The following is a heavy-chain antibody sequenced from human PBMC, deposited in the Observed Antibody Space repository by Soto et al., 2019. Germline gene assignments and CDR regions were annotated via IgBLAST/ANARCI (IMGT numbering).Heavy chain of an antibody. CDR1: GFTFSRYV. CDR3: ARDPSEGRVGNWFES. V-gene: IGHV3-21*06. Sequence: GGTLRLSCAASGFTFSRYVMNWLRQAPGKGLEWVASISSSTSYVYYADSVKGRFSTSRDNAKNILYLEMYALRTEDTAVYYCARDPSEGRVGNWFESWGQGTMVTV. D-gene: IGHD2-2*01. J-gene: IGHJ5*01. CDR2: ISSSTSYV.